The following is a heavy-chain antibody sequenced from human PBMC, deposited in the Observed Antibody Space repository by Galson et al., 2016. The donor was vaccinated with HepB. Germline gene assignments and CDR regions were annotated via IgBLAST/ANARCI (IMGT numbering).Heavy chain of an antibody. J-gene: IGHJ4*02. Sequence: AVKVSCKALGDSFTSYGVNWVRQAPGQGLEWMGWISPHNGDGKDEQNFQGRVTLTTDTSASTDFLELRSLRFDDPAVYFCAIDYLGSGSYLWGQGTLVTVSS. CDR2: ISPHNGDG. CDR3: AIDYLGSGSYL. V-gene: IGHV1-18*01. D-gene: IGHD3-10*01. CDR1: GDSFTSYG.